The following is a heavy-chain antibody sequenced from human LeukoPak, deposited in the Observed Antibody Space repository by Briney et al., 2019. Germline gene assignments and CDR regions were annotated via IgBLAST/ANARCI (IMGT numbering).Heavy chain of an antibody. CDR2: INPNSGGT. J-gene: IGHJ4*02. Sequence: ASVTVSCKASGYTFTDYYVHWVRQAPGQGLEWMGRINPNSGGTNYAQKFQGRVTMTRDTSISTAYMELSRLRSDDTAVYYCARAYPAVVGATLGLDYWGQGTLVTVSS. CDR3: ARAYPAVVGATLGLDY. CDR1: GYTFTDYY. D-gene: IGHD1-26*01. V-gene: IGHV1-2*06.